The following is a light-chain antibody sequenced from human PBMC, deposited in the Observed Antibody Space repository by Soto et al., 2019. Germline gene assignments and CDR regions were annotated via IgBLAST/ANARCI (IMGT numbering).Light chain of an antibody. V-gene: IGKV4-1*01. CDR3: QQYYSIPGT. J-gene: IGKJ1*01. CDR2: CAS. Sequence: IVVTQSPQGLPLFMGVRATSICRSSQSIFHSSNDKTCLARYQQKPGRQPKVLIYCASNREAGVPAQFIGSGSGTDFTLTISSLQAEDVSVYYCQQYYSIPGTFGQGTKVDI. CDR1: QSIFHSSNDKTC.